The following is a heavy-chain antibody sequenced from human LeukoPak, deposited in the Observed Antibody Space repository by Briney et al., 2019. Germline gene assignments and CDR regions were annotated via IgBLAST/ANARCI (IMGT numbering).Heavy chain of an antibody. CDR3: AESSVVTATSPPGY. V-gene: IGHV3-23*01. CDR2: ITDSADLT. D-gene: IGHD2-21*02. Sequence: GGSLRLSCAASGFTFTSYAMNWVRQAPGKGLEWVSVITDSADLTYYADSVKGRFTISRDNSKNTLYLQMNSLRAEDTAVYYCAESSVVTATSPPGYWGQGTLVTVSS. CDR1: GFTFTSYA. J-gene: IGHJ4*02.